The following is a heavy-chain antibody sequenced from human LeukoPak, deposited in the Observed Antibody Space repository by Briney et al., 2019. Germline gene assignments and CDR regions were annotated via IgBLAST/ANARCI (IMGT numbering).Heavy chain of an antibody. CDR1: GFSFSIYG. CDR3: ARGGLTIAEATTSWYLDY. D-gene: IGHD1-26*01. CDR2: TWYDGSNK. J-gene: IGHJ4*02. V-gene: IGHV3-33*01. Sequence: GGSLRLSCATSGFSFSIYGMHWVRQAQDKGLEWVALTWYDGSNKNYADSVKGRFTISRDNSKNTLYLQMNSLRGEDTAVYYCARGGLTIAEATTSWYLDYWGQGTLVTVSS.